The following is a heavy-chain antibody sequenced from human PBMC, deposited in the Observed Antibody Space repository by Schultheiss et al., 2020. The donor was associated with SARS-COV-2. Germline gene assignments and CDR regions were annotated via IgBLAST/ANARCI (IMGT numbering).Heavy chain of an antibody. D-gene: IGHD6-13*01. CDR1: GGSFSGYY. V-gene: IGHV3-23*01. CDR2: ISGSGGST. Sequence: ETLSLTCAVYGGSFSGYYWSWIRQPPGKGLEWVSAISGSGGSTYYADSVKGRFTISRDNSKNTLYLQMNSLRAEDTAVYYCAKEEQQPYFDYWGQGTLVTVSS. J-gene: IGHJ4*02. CDR3: AKEEQQPYFDY.